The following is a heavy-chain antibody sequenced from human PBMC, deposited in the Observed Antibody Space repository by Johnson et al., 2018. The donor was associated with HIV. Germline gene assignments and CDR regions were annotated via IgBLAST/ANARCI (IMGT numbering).Heavy chain of an antibody. CDR1: GFTVSSNY. CDR2: ISSSGSTI. CDR3: ARSWAYYYALTDAFDI. D-gene: IGHD3-10*01. Sequence: QVQLVESGGGLVQPGGSLRLSCAASGFTVSSNYMSWIRQAPGTGLEWVSYISSSGSTIYYADSVKGRFTISRDNAKNSLYLQMNSLRAEDTAVYYCARSWAYYYALTDAFDIWGQGTMVTVSS. V-gene: IGHV3-11*04. J-gene: IGHJ3*02.